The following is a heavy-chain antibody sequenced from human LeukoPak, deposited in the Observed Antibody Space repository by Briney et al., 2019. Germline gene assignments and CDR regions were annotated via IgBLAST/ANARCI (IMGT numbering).Heavy chain of an antibody. Sequence: GGSLRLSCTAFGFTVRSNYMSWVRQSPRKRLEWVSIMYSGGSTDYADSVKGRFIISRDHSKNTLYLQMNSLRAEDTAVYYCARDRYCSGGSCYGDAFDLWGQGTMVTVSS. CDR2: MYSGGST. J-gene: IGHJ3*01. CDR1: GFTVRSNY. V-gene: IGHV3-53*01. CDR3: ARDRYCSGGSCYGDAFDL. D-gene: IGHD2-15*01.